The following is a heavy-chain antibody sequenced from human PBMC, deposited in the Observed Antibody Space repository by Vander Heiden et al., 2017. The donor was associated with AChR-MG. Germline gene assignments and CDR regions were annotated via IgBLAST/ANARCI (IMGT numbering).Heavy chain of an antibody. CDR2: IKQDGSEK. Sequence: VQLVESGGGLVQPGGSLRLSCAASAFTFSSYWMSWVRQAPGKGLEWVANIKQDGSEKYYVDSVKGRFTISRDNAKNSLYLQMNSLRAEDTAVYYCARGGYSSAPDYWGQGTLVTVSS. V-gene: IGHV3-7*01. CDR1: AFTFSSYW. D-gene: IGHD6-25*01. J-gene: IGHJ4*02. CDR3: ARGGYSSAPDY.